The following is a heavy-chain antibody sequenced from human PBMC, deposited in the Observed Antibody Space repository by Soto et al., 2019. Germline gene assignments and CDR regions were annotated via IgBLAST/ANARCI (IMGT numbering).Heavy chain of an antibody. J-gene: IGHJ4*02. D-gene: IGHD2-21*01. CDR3: ARDHRYCGGDCYAY. Sequence: GGSLRLSCAASGFTFSSYSMNWVRQAPGKGLEWVSYISSSSSTIYYADSVKGRFTISRDNAKNSLYLQMNSLRAEDTAVYYCARDHRYCGGDCYAYWGQGTLVTVSS. CDR2: ISSSSSTI. CDR1: GFTFSSYS. V-gene: IGHV3-48*01.